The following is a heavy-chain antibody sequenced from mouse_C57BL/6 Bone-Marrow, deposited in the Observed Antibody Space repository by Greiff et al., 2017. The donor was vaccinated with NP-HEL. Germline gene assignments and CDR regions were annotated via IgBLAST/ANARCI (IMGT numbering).Heavy chain of an antibody. CDR3: ARETTVAIDY. J-gene: IGHJ2*01. V-gene: IGHV3-5*01. Sequence: ESGPGLVKPSQTVFLTCTVTGISITTGNYRWSWLRQFPGHKLEWIGYIYYSGTITYNPSLTSRTTITRDTPKNPFFLEMNSLTAEDTATYYCARETTVAIDYWGQGTTLTVSS. CDR2: IYYSGTI. CDR1: GISITTGNYR. D-gene: IGHD1-1*01.